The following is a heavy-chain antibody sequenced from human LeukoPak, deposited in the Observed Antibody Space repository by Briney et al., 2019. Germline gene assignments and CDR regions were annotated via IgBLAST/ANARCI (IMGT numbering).Heavy chain of an antibody. CDR3: ARTPPGPTVTTCGY. CDR1: GYTFTSYG. D-gene: IGHD4-17*01. Sequence: AXVKVSCKASGYTFTSYGISWVRQAPGQGLEWMGWISTYNGNTNYAQKLQGRVTMTTDRSTSTAYMELRRLRSDDTAGYYCARTPPGPTVTTCGYWGQGTLVTVSS. J-gene: IGHJ4*02. V-gene: IGHV1-18*01. CDR2: ISTYNGNT.